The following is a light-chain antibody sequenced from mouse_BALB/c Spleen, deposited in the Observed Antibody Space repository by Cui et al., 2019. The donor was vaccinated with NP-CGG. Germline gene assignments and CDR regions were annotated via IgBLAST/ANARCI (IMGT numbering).Light chain of an antibody. CDR3: ALWYSNHWV. CDR2: GTN. Sequence: QAVLTQVSALTTSPGETVTLTCRSSTGAVTTGNYANWVQEKPDHLFTGLIGGTNNRAPGVPARFSGSLIGDKAALTITGAQTEDEAIYFCALWYSNHWVFGGGTKLTVL. CDR1: TGAVTTGNY. V-gene: IGLV1*01. J-gene: IGLJ1*01.